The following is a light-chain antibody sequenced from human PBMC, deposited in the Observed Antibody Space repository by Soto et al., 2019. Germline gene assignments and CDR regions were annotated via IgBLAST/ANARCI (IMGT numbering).Light chain of an antibody. J-gene: IGLJ1*01. V-gene: IGLV2-8*01. CDR2: EVV. CDR1: KSDIGVYDF. CDR3: KSYAGSNTYV. Sequence: QSALTQPPSASGSPGQSVTISYTGTKSDIGVYDFVSWYQHHPGKAPRLIIYEVVQRPSGVHDRFSGSTSGNTASLTVSGLPAADEADYFCKSYAGSNTYVFGSGTKV.